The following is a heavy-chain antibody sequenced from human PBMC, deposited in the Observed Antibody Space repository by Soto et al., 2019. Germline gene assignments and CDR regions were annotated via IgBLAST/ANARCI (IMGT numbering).Heavy chain of an antibody. Sequence: GSSVKVSCKASGYMFTGNYMHWVRQAPGQGLEYMGWINPNSGATNYAQRFQGRVTMTWDTSISTAYVELSRLRSDDTAVYYCAGGNFRYWGQGTLVRVSS. J-gene: IGHJ4*02. CDR2: INPNSGAT. CDR3: AGGNFRY. V-gene: IGHV1-2*02. CDR1: GYMFTGNY.